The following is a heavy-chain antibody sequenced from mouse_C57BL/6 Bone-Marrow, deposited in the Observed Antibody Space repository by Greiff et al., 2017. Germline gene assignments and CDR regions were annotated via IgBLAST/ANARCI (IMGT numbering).Heavy chain of an antibody. CDR3: TRGLLAGFAY. Sequence: VQLQQSGAELVRPGASVKLSCTASGFNIKDYYMHWVKQRPEQGLEWIGRIDPEDGDTEYAPKFQGKATLTADTSATTAYLQLSILTSEDTAVYYCTRGLLAGFAYWGQGTLVTVSS. CDR2: IDPEDGDT. J-gene: IGHJ3*01. V-gene: IGHV14-1*01. D-gene: IGHD1-1*01. CDR1: GFNIKDYY.